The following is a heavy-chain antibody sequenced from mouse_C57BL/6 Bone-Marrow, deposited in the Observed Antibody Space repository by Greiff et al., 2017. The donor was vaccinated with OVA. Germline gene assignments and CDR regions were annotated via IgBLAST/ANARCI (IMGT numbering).Heavy chain of an antibody. D-gene: IGHD1-1*01. J-gene: IGHJ4*01. V-gene: IGHV5-4*01. CDR2: ISDGGSYT. Sequence: DVQLVESGGGLVKPGGSLKLSCAASGFTFSSYAMSWVRQTPEKRLEWVATISDGGSYTYYPDNVKGRFTISRDNAKNNLYLQMSHLKSEDTAMYYCAGDYYGSPYAMDYWGQGTSVTVSS. CDR3: AGDYYGSPYAMDY. CDR1: GFTFSSYA.